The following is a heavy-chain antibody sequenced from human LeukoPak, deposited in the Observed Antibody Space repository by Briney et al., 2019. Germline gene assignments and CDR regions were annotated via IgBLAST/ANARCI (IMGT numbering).Heavy chain of an antibody. CDR2: ISYDGTNK. CDR1: GFTFSNHV. V-gene: IGHV3-30*04. CDR3: VRSPTYYNMDV. Sequence: GESLRLSCAASGFTFSNHVIHWVRQAPGKGLEWLAVISYDGTNKYYADSVKGRFTISRDHSQSTVDLHMNNLRGADTAVYYCVRSPTYYNMDVWDKGTTVTVSS. J-gene: IGHJ6*03.